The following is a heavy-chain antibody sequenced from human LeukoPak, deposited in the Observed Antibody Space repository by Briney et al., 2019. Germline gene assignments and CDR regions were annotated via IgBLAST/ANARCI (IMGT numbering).Heavy chain of an antibody. CDR1: GFTLRSYV. D-gene: IGHD2-21*02. J-gene: IGHJ4*02. CDR3: AKDRLLNCRGDCYIFDY. Sequence: GGSLRLSCVASGFTLRSYVMNWVRQTPGKGLEWVSSISGSGDGTFYADSVKGRFSISRDNSKNTLYLQVNGLRTEDTAVYYCAKDRLLNCRGDCYIFDYWGQGTVVTVSS. V-gene: IGHV3-23*01. CDR2: ISGSGDGT.